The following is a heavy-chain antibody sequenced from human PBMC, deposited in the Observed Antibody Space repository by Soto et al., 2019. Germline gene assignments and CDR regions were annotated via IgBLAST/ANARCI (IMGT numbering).Heavy chain of an antibody. CDR2: ISPSSTYI. J-gene: IGHJ4*02. CDR1: GFTFSTYS. Sequence: EVQLVESGGGLVKPGGSLRLSCAASGFTFSTYSMSWVRQAPGKGLEWVSSISPSSTYIHYADSVKGRFTISRDNAEKSFYLQRDSLSAEDTAVYYCARVGGGVVVVPGANRGDFWGQGTLVTVSS. D-gene: IGHD2-2*01. CDR3: ARVGGGVVVVPGANRGDF. V-gene: IGHV3-21*01.